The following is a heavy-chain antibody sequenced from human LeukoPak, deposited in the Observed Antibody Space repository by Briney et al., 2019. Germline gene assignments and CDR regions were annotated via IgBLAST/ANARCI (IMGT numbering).Heavy chain of an antibody. J-gene: IGHJ3*02. D-gene: IGHD3-22*01. CDR3: ARELRYYYDSSGAAINAFDI. Sequence: ASVKVSCKASGYTFTSYDINWVRQATGQGLEWMGWMNSNSGNTGYAQKFQGRVTMTRNTSISTAYMELSSLRSEDTAVYYCARELRYYYDSSGAAINAFDIWGQGTMVTVSS. V-gene: IGHV1-8*02. CDR2: MNSNSGNT. CDR1: GYTFTSYD.